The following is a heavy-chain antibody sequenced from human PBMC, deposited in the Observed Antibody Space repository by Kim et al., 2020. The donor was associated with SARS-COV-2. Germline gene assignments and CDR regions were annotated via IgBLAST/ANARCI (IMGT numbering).Heavy chain of an antibody. J-gene: IGHJ4*02. CDR1: GFTFSSYA. CDR2: ISGSGGST. V-gene: IGHV3-23*01. D-gene: IGHD5-12*01. CDR3: AKGRMGSEGRWLQVDY. Sequence: GGSLRLSCAASGFTFSSYAMSWVRQAPGKGLEWVSAISGSGGSTYYADSVKGRFTISRDNSKNTLYLQMNSLRAEDTAVYYCAKGRMGSEGRWLQVDYWGQGTLVTVSS.